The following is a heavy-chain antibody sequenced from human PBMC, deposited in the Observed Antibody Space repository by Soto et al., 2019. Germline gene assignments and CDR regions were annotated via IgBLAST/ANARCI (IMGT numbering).Heavy chain of an antibody. CDR3: AKDYSSGWYGLDY. Sequence: GGSLRLSCAASGFTFDDYAMHWVRQAPGKGLEWVSLISWDGGSTYYADSVKGRFTISRDNSKNSLYLQMNSLRAEDTALYYCAKDYSSGWYGLDYWGQGTLVTVSS. CDR1: GFTFDDYA. CDR2: ISWDGGST. V-gene: IGHV3-43D*04. J-gene: IGHJ4*02. D-gene: IGHD6-19*01.